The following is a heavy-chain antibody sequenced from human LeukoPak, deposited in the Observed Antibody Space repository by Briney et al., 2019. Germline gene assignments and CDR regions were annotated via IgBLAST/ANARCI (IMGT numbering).Heavy chain of an antibody. V-gene: IGHV3-74*01. D-gene: IGHD4-17*01. CDR3: ALPLRDGDFYFEY. CDR2: INRDGRST. Sequence: PGGSLRLPYAACGFTFSNYWQYWVRQAPGKGLVWVSRINRDGRSTNYADSVKGRFTISRDNAKNTVFLQMNSLRAEDTAVYYCALPLRDGDFYFEYWRQGPLVTVSS. J-gene: IGHJ4*02. CDR1: GFTFSNYW.